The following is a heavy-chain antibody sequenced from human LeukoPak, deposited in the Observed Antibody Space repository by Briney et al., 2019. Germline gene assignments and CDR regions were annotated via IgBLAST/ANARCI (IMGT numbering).Heavy chain of an antibody. Sequence: GGSLRLSCVASGFAFSNHAMTWVRQAPGKGLEWVSAISASGVDTFYAPSVKGRFTISRDNSKNTLYLQINSLRAEDTAIYYCAKDVWWSVSWGQGTLVTVSS. J-gene: IGHJ5*02. CDR2: ISASGVDT. CDR1: GFAFSNHA. CDR3: AKDVWWSVS. V-gene: IGHV3-23*01. D-gene: IGHD2-8*02.